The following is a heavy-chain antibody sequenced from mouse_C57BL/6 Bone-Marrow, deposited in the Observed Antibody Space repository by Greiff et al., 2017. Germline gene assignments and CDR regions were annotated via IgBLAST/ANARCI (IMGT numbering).Heavy chain of an antibody. D-gene: IGHD2-3*01. J-gene: IGHJ3*01. CDR3: TRYDGYYPPWFAY. CDR1: GYTFTSYW. CDR2: IYPGNSDT. Sequence: VQLQQSGTVLARPGASVKMSCKTSGYTFTSYWMHWVKQRPGQGLEWIGAIYPGNSDTSYNQKFKGMAKLTAVTSASTAYMALSSLTNEDSAVYYCTRYDGYYPPWFAYWGQGTLVTVSA. V-gene: IGHV1-5*01.